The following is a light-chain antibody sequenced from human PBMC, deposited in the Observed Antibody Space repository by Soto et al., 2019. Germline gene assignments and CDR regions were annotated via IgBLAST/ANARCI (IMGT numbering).Light chain of an antibody. CDR2: DAS. J-gene: IGKJ3*01. CDR1: QSVGRN. CDR3: QQFNKWPPV. Sequence: EIVMTQSPVTLSVSPGERATLPCRASQSVGRNLAWYQQKPGQAPRLLIYDASNRATGIPARFSGSGSGTEFTLIISSLQSEDFAVYYCQQFNKWPPVFGPGTKVDIK. V-gene: IGKV3-15*01.